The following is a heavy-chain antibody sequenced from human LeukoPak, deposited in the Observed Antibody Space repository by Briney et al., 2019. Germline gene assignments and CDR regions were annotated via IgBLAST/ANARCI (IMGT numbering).Heavy chain of an antibody. CDR1: GFTFSSYD. J-gene: IGHJ4*02. Sequence: GGSLRLSCAASGFTFSSYDMNWVRQAPGKGLEWVSYISSSGSTIYYADSVKGRFTISRDNAKNSLYLQMNSLRAEDTAVYYCARGLAYYYGSGSYGFDYWGQGTLVTVSS. V-gene: IGHV3-48*03. D-gene: IGHD3-10*01. CDR3: ARGLAYYYGSGSYGFDY. CDR2: ISSSGSTI.